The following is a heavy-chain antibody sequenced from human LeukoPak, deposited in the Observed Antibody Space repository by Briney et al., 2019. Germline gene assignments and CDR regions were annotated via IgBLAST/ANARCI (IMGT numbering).Heavy chain of an antibody. J-gene: IGHJ5*01. CDR3: AKEGAYPIITYDS. CDR2: IKQDGSEK. D-gene: IGHD3-10*01. CDR1: GFTFSNYW. V-gene: IGHV3-7*01. Sequence: GGSLRLSCEASGFTFSNYWMNWVRQAPGKGLEWVANIKQDGSEKYYVDFVKGRFTVSRDNAKNSLYLQMNSLRAEDTAVYYCAKEGAYPIITYDSWGQGTLVTVSS.